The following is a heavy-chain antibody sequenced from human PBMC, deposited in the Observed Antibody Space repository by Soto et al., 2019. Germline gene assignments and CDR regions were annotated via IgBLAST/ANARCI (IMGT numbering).Heavy chain of an antibody. CDR3: ARAGDGYSSSSALHSYHYGMDV. D-gene: IGHD6-6*01. J-gene: IGHJ6*02. V-gene: IGHV3-33*01. CDR2: IWYDASNK. CDR1: GFSFSNYG. Sequence: GGSLRLSCAASGFSFSNYGMHWVRQAPGKGLEWVAVIWYDASNKYYADSVKGRFTISRDNSKNTLYPQMNSLRADDTAVYYCARAGDGYSSSSALHSYHYGMDVWGQGTTVTVSS.